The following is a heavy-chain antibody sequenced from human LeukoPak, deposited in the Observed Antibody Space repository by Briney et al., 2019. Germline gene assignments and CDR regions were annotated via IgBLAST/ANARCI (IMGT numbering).Heavy chain of an antibody. V-gene: IGHV3-23*01. CDR3: AKERDPIVVDNYFDY. D-gene: IGHD3-22*01. Sequence: GGSLRLSCAASGFTFSSYAMTWVRQAPGKGLDWVSAISASVGTTYYADSVKGRFTISRDNSKNTLYLQMNSLRAEDTAVYYCAKERDPIVVDNYFDYWGQGTLVTVSS. CDR2: ISASVGTT. J-gene: IGHJ4*02. CDR1: GFTFSSYA.